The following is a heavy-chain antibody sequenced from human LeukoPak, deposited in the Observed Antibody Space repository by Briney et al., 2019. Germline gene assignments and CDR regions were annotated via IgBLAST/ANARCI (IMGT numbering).Heavy chain of an antibody. Sequence: SETLSLTCTVSGGSIRSYHWSWIRQPAGTGLEWIGRIYTSGSTNYNPSLKSRVTMSVDTSKNQFSLKLSSVTAADTAVYYCARDRRGYGNWFDPWGQGTLVTVSS. V-gene: IGHV4-4*07. CDR1: GGSIRSYH. D-gene: IGHD5-12*01. CDR3: ARDRRGYGNWFDP. CDR2: IYTSGST. J-gene: IGHJ5*02.